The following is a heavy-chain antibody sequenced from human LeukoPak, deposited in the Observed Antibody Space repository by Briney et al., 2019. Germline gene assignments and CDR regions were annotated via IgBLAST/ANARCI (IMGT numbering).Heavy chain of an antibody. CDR2: VKYDGSTT. CDR1: GFTFSDFW. CDR3: ARDLDWLLFDY. J-gene: IGHJ4*02. V-gene: IGHV3-74*01. Sequence: PGGSLRLSCAASGFTFSDFWMGWVRQAPGKGLVWVSRVKYDGSTTTYADSVKGRFTISRDNAKNILYLQMNSLRVEDTAVCYCARDLDWLLFDYWGQGTLVTVSS. D-gene: IGHD3-9*01.